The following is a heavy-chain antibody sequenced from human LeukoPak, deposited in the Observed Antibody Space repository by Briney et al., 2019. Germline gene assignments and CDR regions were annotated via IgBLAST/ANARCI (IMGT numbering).Heavy chain of an antibody. J-gene: IGHJ6*04. Sequence: GGSLRLSCAASGFTFSSYAMHWVHQAQGKGLEWVAVISYDGSNKYYADSVKGRFTISRDNSKNTLYLQMNSLRAEDTAVYYCAELGITMIGGVWGKGTTVTISS. D-gene: IGHD3-10*02. CDR3: AELGITMIGGV. CDR2: ISYDGSNK. V-gene: IGHV3-30*04. CDR1: GFTFSSYA.